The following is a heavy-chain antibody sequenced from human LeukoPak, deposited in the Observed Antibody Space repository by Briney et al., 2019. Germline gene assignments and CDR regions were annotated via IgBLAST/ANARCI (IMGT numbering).Heavy chain of an antibody. J-gene: IGHJ4*02. CDR3: ARDRSTDYFDY. CDR1: GGSFSGYY. Sequence: SETLSLTCAVYGGSFSGYYWSWIRQPPGKGLEWIGYIYYSGSTNYNPSLKSRATISVDTSKNQFSLKLSSVTAADTAVYYCARDRSTDYFDYWGQGTLVTVSS. CDR2: IYYSGST. D-gene: IGHD2-21*02. V-gene: IGHV4-34*11.